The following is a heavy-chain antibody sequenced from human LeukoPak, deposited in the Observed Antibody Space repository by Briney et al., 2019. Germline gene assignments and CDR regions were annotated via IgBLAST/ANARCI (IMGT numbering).Heavy chain of an antibody. V-gene: IGHV3-21*01. CDR2: ISSSRGNI. J-gene: IGHJ4*02. Sequence: GTLRLYCAASGFTISSYSMNWVRQAPGKGLEWISSISSSRGNIYYADSVKGRFTISRDNAKNSLYLQMNSLRAEDTAVYYCARISGSAPDYWGQGTLVTVSS. CDR3: ARISGSAPDY. CDR1: GFTISSYS. D-gene: IGHD6-25*01.